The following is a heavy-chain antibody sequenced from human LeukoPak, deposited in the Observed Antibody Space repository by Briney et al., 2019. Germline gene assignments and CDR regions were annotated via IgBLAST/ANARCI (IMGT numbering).Heavy chain of an antibody. CDR1: GFTFSDYY. D-gene: IGHD4-17*01. CDR2: ISSSGSTI. Sequence: PGGSLRLSCAASGFTFSDYYMSWIRQAPGKGLEWVSYISSSGSTIYYADSVKGRFTISRDNAKNSLYLQMNSLRAEDTAMYYCARALDYGDYVPLDVWGKGTTVTVSS. V-gene: IGHV3-11*04. CDR3: ARALDYGDYVPLDV. J-gene: IGHJ6*04.